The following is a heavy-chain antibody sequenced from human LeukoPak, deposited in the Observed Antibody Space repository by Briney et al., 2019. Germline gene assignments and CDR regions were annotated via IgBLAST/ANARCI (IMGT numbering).Heavy chain of an antibody. Sequence: PSETLSLTCAVSGGSISSGGYSWSWIRQPPGKGLEWIGYIYHSGSTYYNPSLKSRVTISVDRSKNQFSLKLGSVTAADTAVYYCAANRREYAIWGYWGQGTLVTVSS. CDR2: IYHSGST. V-gene: IGHV4-30-2*01. CDR1: GGSISSGGYS. D-gene: IGHD2-8*01. J-gene: IGHJ4*02. CDR3: AANRREYAIWGY.